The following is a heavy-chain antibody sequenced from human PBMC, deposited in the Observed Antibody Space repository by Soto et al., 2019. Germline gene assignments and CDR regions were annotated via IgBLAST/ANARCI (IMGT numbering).Heavy chain of an antibody. D-gene: IGHD3-22*01. CDR2: IHYSGST. Sequence: SETLSLTXTVSGGSISSYYWSWIRQPPGKGLEWIGYIHYSGSTNYNPSLKSRVTMSVDTSKNQFSLKLRSVTAADTAVYYCARVPYADYYDSYDYHLYYFDYWGQGSLVTVSS. CDR3: ARVPYADYYDSYDYHLYYFDY. V-gene: IGHV4-59*01. J-gene: IGHJ4*02. CDR1: GGSISSYY.